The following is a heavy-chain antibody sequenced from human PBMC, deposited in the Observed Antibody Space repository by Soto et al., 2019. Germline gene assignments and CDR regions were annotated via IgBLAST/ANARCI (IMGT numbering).Heavy chain of an antibody. J-gene: IGHJ4*02. D-gene: IGHD2-15*01. CDR1: GFTFSSFW. V-gene: IGHV3-7*03. CDR3: AKLGCPYRFCSGVDY. Sequence: GGSLRLSCAASGFTFSSFWMSWVRQAPGKGLEWVANIKTDGSETHYVDSVKGRFTISRDNPKTSLFLQMNSLRVEDTAVYFCAKLGCPYRFCSGVDYWGQGTLVTVSS. CDR2: IKTDGSET.